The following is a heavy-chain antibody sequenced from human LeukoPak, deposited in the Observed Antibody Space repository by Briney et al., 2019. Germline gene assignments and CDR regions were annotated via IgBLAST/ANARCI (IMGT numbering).Heavy chain of an antibody. J-gene: IGHJ4*02. Sequence: ASETLSLTCTVSGGSISTYYWSWIRQPPWKGLEWIGYNYYSGSTKSNPSLKSRVTISVDTSKNQFSLKLSSVTAADTAVYYCARHGGDWVFDYWGQGTLVTVSS. CDR2: NYYSGST. CDR1: GGSISTYY. CDR3: ARHGGDWVFDY. V-gene: IGHV4-59*08. D-gene: IGHD2-21*02.